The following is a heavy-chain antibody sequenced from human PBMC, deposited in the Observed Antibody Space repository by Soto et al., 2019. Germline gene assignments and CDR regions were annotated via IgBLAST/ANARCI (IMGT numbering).Heavy chain of an antibody. D-gene: IGHD4-17*01. CDR3: AKVRNDYGDQGYYYYGMDV. CDR1: GFTFSSYA. Sequence: GGSLRLSCAASGFTFSSYAMSWVRQAPGKGLEWVSAISGSGGSTYYADSVKGRFTISRDNSKNTLYLQMNSLRAEDTAVYYCAKVRNDYGDQGYYYYGMDVWGQGTTVTVSS. V-gene: IGHV3-23*01. CDR2: ISGSGGST. J-gene: IGHJ6*02.